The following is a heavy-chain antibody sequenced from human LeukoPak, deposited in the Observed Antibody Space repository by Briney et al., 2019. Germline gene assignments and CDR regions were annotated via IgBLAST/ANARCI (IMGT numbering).Heavy chain of an antibody. Sequence: GGSLRLSCAASGFTFSSYAMSWVRQAPGKGLEWVSAISGSGGSTYYADSVKGRFTISRDNSKNTLYLQTNSLRAEDTAVYYCAKDGDIVVVPAATDFDYWGQGTLVTVSS. D-gene: IGHD2-2*01. CDR3: AKDGDIVVVPAATDFDY. CDR2: ISGSGGST. V-gene: IGHV3-23*01. J-gene: IGHJ4*02. CDR1: GFTFSSYA.